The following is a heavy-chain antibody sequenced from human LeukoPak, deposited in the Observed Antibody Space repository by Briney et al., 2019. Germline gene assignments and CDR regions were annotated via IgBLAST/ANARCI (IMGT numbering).Heavy chain of an antibody. J-gene: IGHJ4*02. V-gene: IGHV4-4*02. Sequence: SETLSLTCTVSGGSISSGNWWSWVRQPPVKGLEWIGEMYDSGSTNYNPSLKSRVTISVDTSKNQFSLKLSSVTAADTAVYYCARYPCSECLLHSDRDYWGQGTLVTVSS. CDR3: ARYPCSECLLHSDRDY. CDR1: GGSISSGNW. CDR2: MYDSGST. D-gene: IGHD3-3*01.